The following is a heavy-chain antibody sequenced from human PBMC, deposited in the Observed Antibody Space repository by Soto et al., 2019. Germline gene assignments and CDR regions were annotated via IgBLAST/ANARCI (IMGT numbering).Heavy chain of an antibody. CDR3: TTGRGSWYFDY. J-gene: IGHJ4*02. Sequence: GGSLRLSCAASGFTFSNAWMSWVRQAPGKGLEWVSRIKSKTDGGTTDYAAPVKGRFTISRDDSKNTLYLQMNSLKTEDTAVYYCTTGRGSWYFDYWGQGTLVTVSS. CDR1: GFTFSNAW. D-gene: IGHD6-13*01. CDR2: IKSKTDGGTT. V-gene: IGHV3-15*01.